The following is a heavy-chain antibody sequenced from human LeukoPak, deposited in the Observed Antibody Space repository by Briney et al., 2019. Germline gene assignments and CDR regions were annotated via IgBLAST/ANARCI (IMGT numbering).Heavy chain of an antibody. J-gene: IGHJ4*02. V-gene: IGHV4-59*01. CDR3: ARVKHGDYFFDY. CDR1: GGSISSYY. CDR2: IYYSGST. D-gene: IGHD4-17*01. Sequence: SETLSLTCTVSGGSISSYYWSWIRQPPGKGLEWIGYIYYSGSTNYNPSLKSRVTISVDTSTNQFSLKLSSVTAADTAVYYCARVKHGDYFFDYWGQGTLVTVSS.